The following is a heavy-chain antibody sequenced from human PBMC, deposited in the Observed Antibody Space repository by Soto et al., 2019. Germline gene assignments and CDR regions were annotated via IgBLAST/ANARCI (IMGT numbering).Heavy chain of an antibody. J-gene: IGHJ6*02. CDR3: VRDDYNYNGMGV. Sequence: QVQPQESGPGLVKPSQTLSLPCTISDISITSGASYWSWIRQRPGKGIECIGYTYYRGHTAYNPSLRNRASISVDTSDNQCSLTVNSVTAADTAVYYCVRDDYNYNGMGVWGQGTTFAVSS. CDR2: TYYRGHT. CDR1: DISITSGASY. V-gene: IGHV4-31*03.